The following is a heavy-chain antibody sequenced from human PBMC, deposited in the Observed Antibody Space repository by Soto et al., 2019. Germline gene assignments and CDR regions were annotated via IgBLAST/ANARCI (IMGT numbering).Heavy chain of an antibody. V-gene: IGHV1-18*01. CDR2: ISGYNSKT. CDR3: GRERQWEPVLY. Sequence: VQLVQSGGEVKRPGTSVKVSCEASGYSFANYGITWVRQAPGQGLEWMGWISGYNSKTNYAQKFEGRVTMTKDTTKSTAYLEVRSLRFDDTAVYYCGRERQWEPVLYWGQGTPVTVSS. CDR1: GYSFANYG. J-gene: IGHJ4*02. D-gene: IGHD1-26*01.